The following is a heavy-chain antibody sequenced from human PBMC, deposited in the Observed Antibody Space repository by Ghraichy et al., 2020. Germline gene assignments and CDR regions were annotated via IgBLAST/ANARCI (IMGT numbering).Heavy chain of an antibody. D-gene: IGHD6-6*01. CDR2: ISAYNGNT. CDR3: ARLIAARPSSGMDV. CDR1: GYTFTSYG. Sequence: ASVNVSCKASGYTFTSYGISWARQAPGQGLEWMGWISAYNGNTNYAQKLQGRVTMTTDTSTSTAYMELRSLRSDDTAVYYCARLIAARPSSGMDVWGQGTTVTVSS. V-gene: IGHV1-18*01. J-gene: IGHJ6*02.